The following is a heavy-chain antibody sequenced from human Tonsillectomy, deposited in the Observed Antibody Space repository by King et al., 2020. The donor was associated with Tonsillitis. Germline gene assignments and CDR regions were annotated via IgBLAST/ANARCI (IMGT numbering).Heavy chain of an antibody. CDR1: GYTLTELS. J-gene: IGHJ4*02. CDR3: TTPAAWRESSSWQS. D-gene: IGHD6-6*01. CDR2: FDPEDGET. V-gene: IGHV1-24*01. Sequence: VQLVQSGAELKKPGASVKVSCKVSGYTLTELSLHWVRQAPGKGLEWMGGFDPEDGETIYAQKFQGRVTMTEDTSTDTAYMALSSLTSEDTAVYYCTTPAAWRESSSWQSWGQGPLVTVSS.